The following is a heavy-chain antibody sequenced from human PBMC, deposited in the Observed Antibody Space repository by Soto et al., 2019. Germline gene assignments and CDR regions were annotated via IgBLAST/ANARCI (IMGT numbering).Heavy chain of an antibody. CDR3: ARGVARRNYGFDY. V-gene: IGHV4-34*01. D-gene: IGHD4-4*01. CDR1: CGSFSGFY. Sequence: SGTPSPTCAVYCGSFSGFYWGWIRQPPGKGLEWIGEINHSGSTNYNPSLKSRVTISVDTSKNQFSLKLSSVTAADTAVYYCARGVARRNYGFDYWGQGTLVTVSS. J-gene: IGHJ4*02. CDR2: INHSGST.